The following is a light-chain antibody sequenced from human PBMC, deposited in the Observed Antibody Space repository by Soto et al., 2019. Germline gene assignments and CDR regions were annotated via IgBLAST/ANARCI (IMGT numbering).Light chain of an antibody. J-gene: IGLJ3*02. CDR2: SNN. CDR1: SSNIGSNA. CDR3: AAWDDSLNGPL. Sequence: QSVLTQPPSASGTPGQRVTIYCSGSSSNIGSNAVNWYQQLPGTAPTLLIYSNNQRPSGVPDRFSGSKSGTSASLAVNGLQSEDEADYYCAAWDDSLNGPLFGGGTKLTVL. V-gene: IGLV1-44*01.